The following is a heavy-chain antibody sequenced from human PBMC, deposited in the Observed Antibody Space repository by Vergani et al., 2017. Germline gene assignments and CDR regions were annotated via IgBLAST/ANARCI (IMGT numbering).Heavy chain of an antibody. Sequence: QVQLQESGPGLVKPSQTLSLTCTVSGGSISSGSYYWSWIRQPAGKGLEWIGRIYTSGSTNYNPSLKSRVTISVDTSKNQFSLKLSSVTAADTAVYYCARALMGWSYAFDIWGQGTMVTVSS. V-gene: IGHV4-61*02. J-gene: IGHJ3*02. D-gene: IGHD2-8*01. CDR2: IYTSGST. CDR3: ARALMGWSYAFDI. CDR1: GGSISSGSYY.